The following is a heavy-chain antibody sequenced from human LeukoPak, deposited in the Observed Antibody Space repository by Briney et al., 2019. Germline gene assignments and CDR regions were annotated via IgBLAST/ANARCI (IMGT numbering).Heavy chain of an antibody. V-gene: IGHV3-64D*09. D-gene: IGHD2-15*01. Sequence: PGRSLRLSCAASGFTFSSYAMHWVRQTPGKGLVYVSAITSDGGRTYYADSVTGRFSISRDNSKNTLYLQMTSLRAEDTAVYYCAALAATDVDCWGQGTLVTVSS. CDR3: AALAATDVDC. J-gene: IGHJ4*02. CDR2: ITSDGGRT. CDR1: GFTFSSYA.